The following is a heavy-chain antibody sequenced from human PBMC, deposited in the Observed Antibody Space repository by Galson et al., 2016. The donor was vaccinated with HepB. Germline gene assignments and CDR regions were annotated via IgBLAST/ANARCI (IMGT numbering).Heavy chain of an antibody. CDR3: ARGEHGP. CDR2: IYFSGGT. V-gene: IGHV4-59*01. Sequence: SETLSLTCTVSGGSIDRYYWSWIRQPPGKGLEWIGYIYFSGGTKYNPSLKSRVTMSVDTSKNEFSLRLTSVTAADTAVYYCARGEHGPWGRGTLVTVSS. CDR1: GGSIDRYY. D-gene: IGHD1-26*01. J-gene: IGHJ2*01.